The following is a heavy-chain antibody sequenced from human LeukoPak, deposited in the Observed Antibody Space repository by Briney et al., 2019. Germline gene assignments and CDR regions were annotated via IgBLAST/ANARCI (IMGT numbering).Heavy chain of an antibody. Sequence: GGSLRLSCAASGFTFDDYAMHWVRQAPGKGLEWVSGISWNSGSIGYADSVKGRFTISRDNAKNSLYLQMNSLGAEDTALYYCAKVTERYHYYYYGMDVWGQGTTVTVSS. J-gene: IGHJ6*02. V-gene: IGHV3-9*01. CDR1: GFTFDDYA. D-gene: IGHD1-1*01. CDR2: ISWNSGSI. CDR3: AKVTERYHYYYYGMDV.